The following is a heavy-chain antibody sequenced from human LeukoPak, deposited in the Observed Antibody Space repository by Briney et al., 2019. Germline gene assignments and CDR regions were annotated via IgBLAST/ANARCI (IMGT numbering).Heavy chain of an antibody. V-gene: IGHV6-1*01. CDR3: ASSSTSARIYYYGMDV. D-gene: IGHD2-2*01. Sequence: SQTLSLTCALSGDSLSSNSAAWDWFRRSPSRGLEWLGRTYYRSKWYNDYAVSVKSRITINPDTSKNQFSLQLNSVTPEDTAVYYCASSSTSARIYYYGMDVWGQGTTVTVSS. CDR2: TYYRSKWYN. J-gene: IGHJ6*02. CDR1: GDSLSSNSAA.